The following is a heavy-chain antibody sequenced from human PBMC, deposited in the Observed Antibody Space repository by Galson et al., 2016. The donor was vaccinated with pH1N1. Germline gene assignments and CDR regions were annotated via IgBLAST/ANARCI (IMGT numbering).Heavy chain of an antibody. CDR1: GYTFTFTGYF. Sequence: SVKVSCKASGYTFTFTGYFIHWVRQAPGQGLEFEWMGRINLYSGDTDFAQNFQGRVTMTRDTSIGTAYMEVSRLTSDDTAIYYCARDVAPPGHYAMDVWGQGTTVTVSS. CDR2: INLYSGDT. V-gene: IGHV1-2*06. J-gene: IGHJ6*02. CDR3: ARDVAPPGHYAMDV.